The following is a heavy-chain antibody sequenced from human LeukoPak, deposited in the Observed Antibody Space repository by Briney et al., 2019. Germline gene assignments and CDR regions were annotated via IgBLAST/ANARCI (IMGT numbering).Heavy chain of an antibody. D-gene: IGHD2-2*01. CDR3: AKDLSSVVVVPAAIESPLGY. CDR1: GFTFSSYG. V-gene: IGHV3-30*02. CDR2: IRYDGSNK. Sequence: GGSLRASCAASGFTFSSYGMHWVRQAPGKGLEWVAFIRYDGSNKYYADSVKGRFTISRDNSKNTLYLQMNSLRAEDTAVYYCAKDLSSVVVVPAAIESPLGYWGQGTLVTVSS. J-gene: IGHJ4*02.